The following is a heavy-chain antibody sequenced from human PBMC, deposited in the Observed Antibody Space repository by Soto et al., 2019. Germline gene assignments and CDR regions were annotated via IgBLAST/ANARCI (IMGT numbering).Heavy chain of an antibody. D-gene: IGHD6-13*01. CDR1: GFTFSSYG. Sequence: PGGSLRLSCAASGFTFSSYGMHWVRQAPGKGLEWVAVISYAGSNKYYADSVKGRFTISRDNSKNTLYLQMNSLRAEDTAVYYCAKERRGIAAAYFQHWGQGTLVTVS. CDR2: ISYAGSNK. V-gene: IGHV3-30*18. J-gene: IGHJ1*01. CDR3: AKERRGIAAAYFQH.